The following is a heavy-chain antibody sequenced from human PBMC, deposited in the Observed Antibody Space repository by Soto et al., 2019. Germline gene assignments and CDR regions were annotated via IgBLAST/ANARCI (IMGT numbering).Heavy chain of an antibody. Sequence: QVQLVQSGAEVKKPGASVKVSCKASGYTFTHYGITWVRQAPGQGLEWMGWINSFSGDTNYPQKLQGRLTMTTDTSTNTVYMELRNLRSDDTAVYYCARDLHSGGKYWDSDIWGRGTLVTVSS. CDR2: INSFSGDT. V-gene: IGHV1-18*01. J-gene: IGHJ2*01. CDR3: ARDLHSGGKYWDSDI. CDR1: GYTFTHYG. D-gene: IGHD2-15*01.